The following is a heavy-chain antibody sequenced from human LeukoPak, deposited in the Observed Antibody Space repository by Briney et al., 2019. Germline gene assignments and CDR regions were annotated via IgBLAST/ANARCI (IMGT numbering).Heavy chain of an antibody. Sequence: SVKVSCKASGYTFTRYGIYWVRQAPGQGLEWMGWISGNNGNTKYAQKFQGRVSVTTDTSTTTAYMELRSLRFDDTAVYYCVRDPSNTSGNYPYFDYWGQGTLVTVSS. CDR3: VRDPSNTSGNYPYFDY. V-gene: IGHV1-18*01. J-gene: IGHJ4*02. D-gene: IGHD3-22*01. CDR1: GYTFTRYG. CDR2: ISGNNGNT.